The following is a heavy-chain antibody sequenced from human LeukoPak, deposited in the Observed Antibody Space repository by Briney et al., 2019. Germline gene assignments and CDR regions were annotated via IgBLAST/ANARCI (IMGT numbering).Heavy chain of an antibody. Sequence: PSGTLSLTCAVSGDSISSSNWWSWVRQSPVKGLEWIAEIHHSGSTNCNPSLKSRVTISVDKSQNQFSLQLSSVTAADTAVYYCARGRLWTWDYWGQGALVTVSS. CDR3: ARGRLWTWDY. CDR2: IHHSGST. CDR1: GDSISSSNW. V-gene: IGHV4-4*02. D-gene: IGHD3/OR15-3a*01. J-gene: IGHJ4*02.